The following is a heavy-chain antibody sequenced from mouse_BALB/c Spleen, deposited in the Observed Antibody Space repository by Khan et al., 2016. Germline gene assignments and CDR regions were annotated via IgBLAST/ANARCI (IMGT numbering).Heavy chain of an antibody. J-gene: IGHJ3*01. CDR3: ARGGDGWFAY. V-gene: IGHV14-3*02. CDR2: IDPANGNT. Sequence: VQLQQSGAELVKPGASVKLSCTASGFNIKDTYMHWVKQRPEQGLEWIGRIDPANGNTKYDPTFQDKATVTSETSSNTAYLQLSSLTSEDTAVYYCARGGDGWFAYWGQGTLVTVSA. D-gene: IGHD3-3*01. CDR1: GFNIKDTY.